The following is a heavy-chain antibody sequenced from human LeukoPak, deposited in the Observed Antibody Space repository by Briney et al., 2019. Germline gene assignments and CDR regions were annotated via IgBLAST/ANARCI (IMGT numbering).Heavy chain of an antibody. J-gene: IGHJ3*02. V-gene: IGHV3-48*03. CDR2: ISSSGSTI. CDR1: GFTFSSYE. D-gene: IGHD3-3*01. Sequence: GGSLRLSCAASGFTFSSYEMNWVRQAPGKGLEWVSYISSSGSTIYYADSVKGRFTISRDNAKNSLYLQMNGLRAEDTAVYYCAREILHEITIFGVAQDAFDIWGQGTMVTVSS. CDR3: AREILHEITIFGVAQDAFDI.